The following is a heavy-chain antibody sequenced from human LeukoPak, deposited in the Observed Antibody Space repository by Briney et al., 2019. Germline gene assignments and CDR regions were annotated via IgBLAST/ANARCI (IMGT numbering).Heavy chain of an antibody. J-gene: IGHJ5*02. CDR2: ISAYNGNT. CDR3: AGGKMVRGAGDWFDP. Sequence: ASVKVSCKASGYTFTSYVISWVRQAPGQGLEWMGWISAYNGNTNYAQKLQGRVTITTDTSPSTAYMELRSLRSDDTAVYYCAGGKMVRGAGDWFDPWGQGTLVTVSS. V-gene: IGHV1-18*01. CDR1: GYTFTSYV. D-gene: IGHD3-10*01.